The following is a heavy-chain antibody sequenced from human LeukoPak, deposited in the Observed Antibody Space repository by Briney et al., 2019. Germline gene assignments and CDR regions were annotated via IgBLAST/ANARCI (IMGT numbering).Heavy chain of an antibody. CDR2: INPNSGGT. V-gene: IGHV1-2*02. D-gene: IGHD1-26*01. J-gene: IGHJ4*02. Sequence: GASVKVSCKASGYTFSDYYMHWVRQAPGQGLEWMGWINPNSGGTNYEQKFQGKVTMTRDTSLSTAYMELSRLSSDDTAVYYCARGLLGYSGTYNFWGQGTLVTVSS. CDR3: ARGLLGYSGTYNF. CDR1: GYTFSDYY.